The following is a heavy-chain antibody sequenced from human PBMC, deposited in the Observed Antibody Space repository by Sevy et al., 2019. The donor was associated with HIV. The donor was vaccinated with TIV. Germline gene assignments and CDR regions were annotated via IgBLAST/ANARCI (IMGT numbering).Heavy chain of an antibody. CDR3: AKDHAVTTEWVVFDS. D-gene: IGHD4-17*01. Sequence: RLSCAASGFTFSHYAMHWIRQAPGKGLEWVAAISFDGASRNYADSVRGRFTISRDDSKNTVYLHMRGLRSEDTAVYFCAKDHAVTTEWVVFDSWGQGTLVTVSS. J-gene: IGHJ4*02. V-gene: IGHV3-30*18. CDR1: GFTFSHYA. CDR2: ISFDGASR.